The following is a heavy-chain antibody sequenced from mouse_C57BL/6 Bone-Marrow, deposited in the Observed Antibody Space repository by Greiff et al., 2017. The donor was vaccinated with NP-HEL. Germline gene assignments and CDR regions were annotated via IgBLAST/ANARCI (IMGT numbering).Heavy chain of an antibody. CDR3: ARFPHYYGSSYRYWYCDV. D-gene: IGHD1-1*01. Sequence: QVQLQQPGAELVKPGASVKLSCKASGYKFTSYWMQWVKQRRGRGREGRGRMYPNGGGTKYHAPFKSPSTLTVDKPSSTAYMQLSSLTSEDSAVYYCARFPHYYGSSYRYWYCDVWGTGTTVTVSS. J-gene: IGHJ1*03. CDR2: MYPNGGGT. CDR1: GYKFTSYW. V-gene: IGHV1-72*01.